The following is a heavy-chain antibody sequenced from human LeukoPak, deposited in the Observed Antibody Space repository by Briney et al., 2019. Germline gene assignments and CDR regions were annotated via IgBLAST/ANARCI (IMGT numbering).Heavy chain of an antibody. J-gene: IGHJ4*02. CDR2: IRYDGSNK. V-gene: IGHV3-30*02. D-gene: IGHD2-21*01. Sequence: PGGSLRLSCAASGFTFSSYGMQWVRQAPGKGLEWVAFIRYDGSNKYYADSVKGRFTISRDNSKNTLYLQMNSLRAEDTAVYYCAKDCGGDCYRTIDYWGQGTLVTVSS. CDR3: AKDCGGDCYRTIDY. CDR1: GFTFSSYG.